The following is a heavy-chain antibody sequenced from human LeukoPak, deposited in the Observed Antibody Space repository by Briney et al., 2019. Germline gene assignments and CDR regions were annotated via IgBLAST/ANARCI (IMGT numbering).Heavy chain of an antibody. V-gene: IGHV3-30*04. D-gene: IGHD3-10*01. CDR2: ISYDGSNK. Sequence: GRTLRLSCAVSGFTFSSYAMHWVRQGPGKGLERVAVISYDGSNKYYADSVKVRFTISRDNSKNTLYLQMNSLRAEDTVVYYCARRRVTVVRGVDITSYYFGYWGQGTLVTVSS. CDR3: ARRRVTVVRGVDITSYYFGY. CDR1: GFTFSSYA. J-gene: IGHJ4*02.